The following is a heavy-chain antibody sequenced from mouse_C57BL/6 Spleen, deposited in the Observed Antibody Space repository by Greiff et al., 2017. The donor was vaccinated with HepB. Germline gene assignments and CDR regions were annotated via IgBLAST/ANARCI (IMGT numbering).Heavy chain of an antibody. CDR3: VPGTGTRFAY. V-gene: IGHV1-74*01. CDR1: GYTFTSYW. Sequence: VKLQQPGAELVKPGASVKVSCKASGYTFTSYWMHWVKQRPGQGLEWIGRIHPSDSDSNYNQKFKGKATLTVDKSSSTAYMQLSSLTSEDSAVYFCVPGTGTRFAYWGQGTLVTVSA. CDR2: IHPSDSDS. J-gene: IGHJ3*01. D-gene: IGHD4-1*01.